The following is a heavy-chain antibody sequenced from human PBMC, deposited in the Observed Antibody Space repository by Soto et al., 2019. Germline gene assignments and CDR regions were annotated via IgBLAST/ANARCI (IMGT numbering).Heavy chain of an antibody. J-gene: IGHJ6*02. Sequence: SQTLSLTCDISGDSVSSSSAAWNWIRQSPSRGLEWLGRTYYRSKWIHGYTVSMESRITINPDTSKNQFSLHIYSVTPEDTAVYYCTGVVWFRGMDVWGQGTPVTVSS. CDR2: TYYRSKWIH. V-gene: IGHV6-1*01. CDR3: TGVVWFRGMDV. CDR1: GDSVSSSSAA. D-gene: IGHD3-16*01.